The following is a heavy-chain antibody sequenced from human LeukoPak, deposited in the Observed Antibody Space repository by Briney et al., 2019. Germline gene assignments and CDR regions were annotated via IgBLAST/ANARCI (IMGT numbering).Heavy chain of an antibody. Sequence: PSETLSLTCTVSGGSISSYYWSWIRQPPGKGLEWIGYIYYSGSTNYNPSPKSRVTISVDTSKNQFSLKLSSVTAADTAVYYCAREFLGAFDIWGQGTMVTVSS. CDR1: GGSISSYY. D-gene: IGHD3-3*01. CDR2: IYYSGST. V-gene: IGHV4-59*01. CDR3: AREFLGAFDI. J-gene: IGHJ3*02.